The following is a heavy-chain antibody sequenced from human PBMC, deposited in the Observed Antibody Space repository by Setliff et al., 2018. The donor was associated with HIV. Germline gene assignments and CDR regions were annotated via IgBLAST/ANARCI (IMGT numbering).Heavy chain of an antibody. CDR1: GFAFSNYG. Sequence: GGSLRLSCAASGFAFSNYGMHWVRQAPGKRLEYVSAISNTGDHTYYADSVKGRFTISRDNSKNRLDLQMGSLRAEDMAVYYCAKNGQLLWFGELSHGYYYYMDVWGKGTTVTVSS. CDR3: AKNGQLLWFGELSHGYYYYMDV. V-gene: IGHV3-64*02. CDR2: ISNTGDHT. J-gene: IGHJ6*03. D-gene: IGHD3-10*01.